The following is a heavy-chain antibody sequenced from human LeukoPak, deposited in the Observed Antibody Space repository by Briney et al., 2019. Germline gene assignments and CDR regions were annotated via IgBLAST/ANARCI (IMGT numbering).Heavy chain of an antibody. CDR3: ARESGGQQLNRGYYYGEV. Sequence: GGSLRLSCAASGFTFSSYGMHWVRQAPGKGLEWVTFIPYDGSNKYYADSVKGRFNISRDNSKNTLYLQMNILRAEDTAVYCCARESGGQQLNRGYYYGEVWGKSTTIPVSS. J-gene: IGHJ6*03. V-gene: IGHV3-30*19. D-gene: IGHD6-13*01. CDR1: GFTFSSYG. CDR2: IPYDGSNK.